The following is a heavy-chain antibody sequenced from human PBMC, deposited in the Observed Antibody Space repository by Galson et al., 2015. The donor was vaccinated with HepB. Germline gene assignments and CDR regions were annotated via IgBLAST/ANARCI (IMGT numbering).Heavy chain of an antibody. V-gene: IGHV3-33*01. D-gene: IGHD6-19*01. CDR2: IWYDGSNK. CDR1: GFTFSSYG. J-gene: IGHJ6*02. Sequence: SLRLSCAASGFTFSSYGMHWVRQAPGKGLEWVAVIWYDGSNKYYADSVKGRLTISRDNSKNTLYLQMNSLRAEDTAVYYCARGGGWEYYYYYGMDVWGQGTTVTVSS. CDR3: ARGGGWEYYYYYGMDV.